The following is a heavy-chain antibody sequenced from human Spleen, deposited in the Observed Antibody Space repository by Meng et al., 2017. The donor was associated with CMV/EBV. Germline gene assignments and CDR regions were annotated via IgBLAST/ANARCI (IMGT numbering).Heavy chain of an antibody. CDR2: IIPMFRKT. CDR1: GGTFSSYA. J-gene: IGHJ4*02. Sequence: ASGGTFSSYAINWVRQAPGHGLEWIGNIIPMFRKTNYAQKFQGRVTITTGESSGTVFMELSSLTLDDTAIYFCARVPDSRAPEDDYWGQGTLVTVSS. D-gene: IGHD6-6*01. CDR3: ARVPDSRAPEDDY. V-gene: IGHV1-69*05.